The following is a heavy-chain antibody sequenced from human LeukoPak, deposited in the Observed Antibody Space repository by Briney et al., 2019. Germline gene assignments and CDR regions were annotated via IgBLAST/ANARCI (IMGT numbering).Heavy chain of an antibody. J-gene: IGHJ6*02. Sequence: PGGSLRLPCAASGFTFSNAWMNWMGWVRQAPGKGLEWVSAISGSGGSTYYADSVKGRFTISRDNSKNTLYLQMNSLRAEDTAVYYCALPRLLWFGEVDQDGMDVWGQGTTVTVSS. V-gene: IGHV3-23*01. CDR3: ALPRLLWFGEVDQDGMDV. D-gene: IGHD3-10*01. CDR1: GFTFSNAW. CDR2: ISGSGGST.